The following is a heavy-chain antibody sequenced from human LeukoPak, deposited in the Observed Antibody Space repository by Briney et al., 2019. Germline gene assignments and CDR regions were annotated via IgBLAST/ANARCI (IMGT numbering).Heavy chain of an antibody. V-gene: IGHV3-7*01. CDR1: GITFSDRW. CDR2: IKYDGSEK. Sequence: GGSLRLSCAVSGITFSDRWMTWVRQAPGKGLEWVANIKYDGSEKYYVESVKGRFTISRDNAKNSLFLQMNSLRVEDTAVYYCARDANGGYFDYWGQGTLVTVSS. D-gene: IGHD4-23*01. CDR3: ARDANGGYFDY. J-gene: IGHJ4*02.